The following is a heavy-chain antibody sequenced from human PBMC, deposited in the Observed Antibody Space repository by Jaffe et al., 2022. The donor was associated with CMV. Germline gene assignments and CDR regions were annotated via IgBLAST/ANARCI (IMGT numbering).Heavy chain of an antibody. CDR2: IKQDGSEK. J-gene: IGHJ6*02. D-gene: IGHD6-6*01. CDR1: GFTFSSYW. Sequence: EVQLVESGGGLVQPGGSLRLSCAASGFTFSSYWMSWVRQAPGKGLEWVANIKQDGSEKYYVDSVKGRFTISRDNAKNSLYLQMNSLRAEDTAVYYCARDAVGQLVDYYYYGMDVWGQGTTVTVSS. CDR3: ARDAVGQLVDYYYYGMDV. V-gene: IGHV3-7*01.